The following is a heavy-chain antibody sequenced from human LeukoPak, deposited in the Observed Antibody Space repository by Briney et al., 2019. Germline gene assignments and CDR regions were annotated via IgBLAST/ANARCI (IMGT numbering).Heavy chain of an antibody. CDR1: GYTFTGYY. Sequence: ASVKVSCKASGYTFTGYYMHWVRQAPGQGLEWMGWINPNSGGTNYAQKFQGRVTMTRDTSISTAYMELSSLRSEDTAVYYCARVYSSSNYYFDYWGQGTLVTVSS. V-gene: IGHV1-2*02. D-gene: IGHD6-6*01. J-gene: IGHJ4*02. CDR3: ARVYSSSNYYFDY. CDR2: INPNSGGT.